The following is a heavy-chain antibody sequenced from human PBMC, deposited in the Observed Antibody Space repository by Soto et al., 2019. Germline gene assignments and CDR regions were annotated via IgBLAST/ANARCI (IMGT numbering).Heavy chain of an antibody. D-gene: IGHD4-17*01. V-gene: IGHV3-23*01. CDR2: ITSDGRT. CDR1: GFTFISYA. CDR3: AKDYSTVTTDPLSVVLFDY. Sequence: PWGSLRLSCAASGFTFISYAMILFRHSPFKWLEWVSIITSDGRTYYADSVKGRFTISRDNSKNTVYLQMNSLRAEDTAVYYCAKDYSTVTTDPLSVVLFDYWGQGALVTVSS. J-gene: IGHJ4*02.